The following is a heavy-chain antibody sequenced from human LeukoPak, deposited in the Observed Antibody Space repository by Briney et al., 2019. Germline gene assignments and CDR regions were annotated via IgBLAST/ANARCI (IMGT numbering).Heavy chain of an antibody. D-gene: IGHD3-22*01. CDR2: MNPNSGNT. CDR3: ASMYYYDSSGYYSDAFDI. J-gene: IGHJ3*02. CDR1: GYTFPSYD. V-gene: IGHV1-8*01. Sequence: ASVKVSCKASGYTFPSYDFNWVGQATGQGLEWMGWMNPNSGNTGYAQKFQGRVTMTRNTSISTAYMELSSLRYEDTAVYYCASMYYYDSSGYYSDAFDIWGQGTMVTVSS.